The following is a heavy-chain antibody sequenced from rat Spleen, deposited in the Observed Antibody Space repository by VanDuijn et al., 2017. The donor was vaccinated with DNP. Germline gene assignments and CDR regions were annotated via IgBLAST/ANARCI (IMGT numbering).Heavy chain of an antibody. Sequence: EVQLVESGGGLVQPGRSLKLSCAASGFTFSDYYMAWVRQAPKKGLEWVASISPSGGSTYYRGSVKGRFTIPRDNAKSTLYLQMDSLRSEDTATYYCASDNYGSLFYWGQGVMVTVSS. CDR1: GFTFSDYY. V-gene: IGHV5-25*01. CDR2: ISPSGGST. D-gene: IGHD1-3*01. CDR3: ASDNYGSLFY. J-gene: IGHJ2*01.